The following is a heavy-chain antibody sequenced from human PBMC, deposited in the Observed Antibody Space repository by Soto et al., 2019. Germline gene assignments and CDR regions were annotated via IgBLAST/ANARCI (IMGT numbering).Heavy chain of an antibody. V-gene: IGHV4-39*01. D-gene: IGHD1-20*01. J-gene: IGHJ4*02. Sequence: PSETLSLGCTVSGGSIRVQSYYWTWIRQTAGRGREWVGSSYSSGTAYFNPALKGRVPVSVDPSPNQFSLRPTSVTAADTAVYSWTRRYNWNDYYFDHWGQGTLVTVSS. CDR1: GGSIRVQSYY. CDR2: SYSSGTA. CDR3: TRRYNWNDYYFDH.